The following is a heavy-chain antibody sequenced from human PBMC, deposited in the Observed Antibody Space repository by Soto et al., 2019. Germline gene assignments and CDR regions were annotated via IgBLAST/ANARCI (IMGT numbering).Heavy chain of an antibody. Sequence: PSETLSLTCAVHDGSFSGYYWSWIRQPPGKGLEWIGYIYYSGSTYYNPSLKSRGTISVDTSKNQFSLKLSSVTAADTAVYYCARGIGITIFGVVFDYWGQGTLVTVSS. V-gene: IGHV4-59*06. D-gene: IGHD3-3*01. CDR2: IYYSGST. CDR3: ARGIGITIFGVVFDY. J-gene: IGHJ4*02. CDR1: DGSFSGYY.